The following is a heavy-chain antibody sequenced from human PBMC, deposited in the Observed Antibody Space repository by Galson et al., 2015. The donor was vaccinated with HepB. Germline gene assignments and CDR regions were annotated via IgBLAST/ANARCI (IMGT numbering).Heavy chain of an antibody. Sequence: TLSLTCFVAGGSINSGGYSWCWIRQHPGKGLEWIGYIYYSGSTYYNPSLKSRVTISVDTSENQFSLKLNSVTVADTAVYYCAARIAPYYMDVWGKGTTVTVSS. D-gene: IGHD6-6*01. CDR1: GGSINSGGYS. CDR2: IYYSGST. CDR3: AARIAPYYMDV. J-gene: IGHJ6*04. V-gene: IGHV4-31*03.